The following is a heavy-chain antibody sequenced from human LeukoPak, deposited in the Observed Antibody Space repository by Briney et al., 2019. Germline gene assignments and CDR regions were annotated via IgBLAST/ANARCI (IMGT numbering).Heavy chain of an antibody. J-gene: IGHJ5*02. CDR2: IYYSGST. CDR1: GGSISGYY. D-gene: IGHD4-17*01. CDR3: ARDQDDYGDNWFDP. Sequence: PSETLSLTCTVSGGSISGYYWSWIRQPPGKGLEWIGYIYYSGSTNYNPSLKSRVTISVDTSKNQFSLKLSSVTAADTAVYYCARDQDDYGDNWFDPWGQGTLVTVSS. V-gene: IGHV4-59*01.